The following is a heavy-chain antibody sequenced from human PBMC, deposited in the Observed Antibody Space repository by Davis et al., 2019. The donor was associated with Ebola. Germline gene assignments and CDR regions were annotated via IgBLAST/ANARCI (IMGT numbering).Heavy chain of an antibody. CDR1: GYTFTSYG. V-gene: IGHV1-46*01. CDR2: INPSGGST. J-gene: IGHJ4*02. CDR3: ASLLR. Sequence: AASVKVSCKASGYTFTSYGISWVRQAPGQGLEWMGIINPSGGSTSYAQKFQGRVTMTRNTSISTAYMELSSLRSEDTAVYYCASLLRWGQGTLVTVSS.